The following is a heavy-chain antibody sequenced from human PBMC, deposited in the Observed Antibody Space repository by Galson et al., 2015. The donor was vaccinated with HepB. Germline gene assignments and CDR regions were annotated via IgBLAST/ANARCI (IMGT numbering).Heavy chain of an antibody. CDR1: GYTFTSYA. Sequence: SVKVSCKASGYTFTSYAMHWVRQAPGQRLEWMGWINAGNGNTKYSQKFQGRVTITRDTSASTAYMELSSLRSEDTAVYYCARSGAAAQGAFDIWGQGTMVTVSS. CDR2: INAGNGNT. CDR3: ARSGAAAQGAFDI. D-gene: IGHD6-13*01. J-gene: IGHJ3*02. V-gene: IGHV1-3*01.